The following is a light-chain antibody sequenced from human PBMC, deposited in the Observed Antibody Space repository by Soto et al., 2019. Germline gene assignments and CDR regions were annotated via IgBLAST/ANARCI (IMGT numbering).Light chain of an antibody. CDR1: QSVSSN. Sequence: EIVMTQSPATLSVSPGERATLSCRASQSVSSNLAWSQQKPGQAPRLLIYGASTRATGITARFSGSGSGTEFALTINSLQSEDFAVYYCQHYHNWPPWTFGQGTKVEIK. CDR3: QHYHNWPPWT. CDR2: GAS. V-gene: IGKV3-15*01. J-gene: IGKJ1*01.